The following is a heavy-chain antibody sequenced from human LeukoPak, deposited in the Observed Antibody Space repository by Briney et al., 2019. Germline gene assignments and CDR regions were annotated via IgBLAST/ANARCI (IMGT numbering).Heavy chain of an antibody. V-gene: IGHV1-24*01. D-gene: IGHD4-17*01. CDR3: ATKDYGDYERDFDY. CDR1: GYTLTELS. Sequence: GASVKVSCKVSGYTLTELSMHWVRQALGKGLEWMGGFDPEDGETIYAQKFQGRVTMTEDTSTDTAYMELSSLRSEDTAVYYCATKDYGDYERDFDYWGQGTLVTVSS. CDR2: FDPEDGET. J-gene: IGHJ4*02.